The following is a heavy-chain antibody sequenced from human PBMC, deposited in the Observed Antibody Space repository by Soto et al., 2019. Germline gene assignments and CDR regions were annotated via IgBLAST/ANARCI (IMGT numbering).Heavy chain of an antibody. V-gene: IGHV3-64*01. CDR3: ARDGIRQYAFDI. Sequence: EVQLVEAGGGLVQPGGSLRLSCAASGFTFSRYAMHWVRQAPGKGLEYVSALSSNGGSTHYAHSVKGRFTISRDNSKNTPYLQMGSRRAEDMAVYDCARDGIRQYAFDIWGQGKMVTVSS. J-gene: IGHJ3*02. CDR1: GFTFSRYA. CDR2: LSSNGGST. D-gene: IGHD1-1*01.